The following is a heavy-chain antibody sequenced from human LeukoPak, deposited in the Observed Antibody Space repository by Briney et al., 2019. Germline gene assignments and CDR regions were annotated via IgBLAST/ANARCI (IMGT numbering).Heavy chain of an antibody. CDR2: ISSSSYI. D-gene: IGHD6-6*01. V-gene: IGHV3-21*01. J-gene: IGHJ4*02. CDR1: GFTFSSFG. CDR3: ARGVEYSSPGDY. Sequence: PGRSLRLSCAASGFTFSSFGMNWVRQAPGKGLEWVSSISSSSYIYYADSVKGRFTISRDNAKNSLYLQMNSLRAEDTAVYYCARGVEYSSPGDYWGQGTLVTVSS.